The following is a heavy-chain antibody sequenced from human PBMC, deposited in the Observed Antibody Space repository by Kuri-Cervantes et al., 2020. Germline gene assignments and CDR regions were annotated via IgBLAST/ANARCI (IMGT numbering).Heavy chain of an antibody. V-gene: IGHV4-31*03. CDR1: GGSISSGGYY. D-gene: IGHD3-3*01. CDR2: IYYSGST. J-gene: IGHJ6*02. CDR3: ARDSEYYDLWSGYYTSYYGMDV. Sequence: SETLSLTCTVSGGSISSGGYYWSWIRQHPGKGLEWIGYIYYSGSTYYNPSLKSRVTISVDTSKNQFSLKLSSVTAADTAVYYCARDSEYYDLWSGYYTSYYGMDVWGRGTTVTVSS.